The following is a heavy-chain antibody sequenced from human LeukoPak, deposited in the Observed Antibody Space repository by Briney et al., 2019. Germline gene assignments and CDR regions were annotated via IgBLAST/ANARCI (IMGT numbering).Heavy chain of an antibody. V-gene: IGHV4-59*01. CDR1: GFTFNSYA. J-gene: IGHJ5*02. Sequence: GSLRLSCAASGFTFNSYAMSWIRQPPGKGLEWIGYIYYSGSTNYNPSLKSRVTISVDTSKNQFSLKLSSVTAADTAVYYCARGSPYSSSWYARFSVWFDPWGQGTLVTVSS. CDR2: IYYSGST. CDR3: ARGSPYSSSWYARFSVWFDP. D-gene: IGHD6-13*01.